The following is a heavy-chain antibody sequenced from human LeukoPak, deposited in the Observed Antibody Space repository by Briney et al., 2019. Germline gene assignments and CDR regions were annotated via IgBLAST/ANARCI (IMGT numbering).Heavy chain of an antibody. Sequence: GGSLRPSCAASGFTFSSYGMHRDRQAPGKGLGWVAVIWDDGSNKYYADSVKGRFTISRDNSKNTLYLQMNSLRAEDTAVYYCARGHRYGDASPSRPSFDYWGQGTLVTVSS. CDR2: IWDDGSNK. CDR1: GFTFSSYG. V-gene: IGHV3-33*01. CDR3: ARGHRYGDASPSRPSFDY. J-gene: IGHJ4*02. D-gene: IGHD4-17*01.